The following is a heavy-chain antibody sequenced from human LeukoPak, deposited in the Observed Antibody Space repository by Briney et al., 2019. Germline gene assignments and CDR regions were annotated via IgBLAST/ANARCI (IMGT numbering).Heavy chain of an antibody. Sequence: GGSLRLSCAASGFTFSSYWMSWVRQAPGKGLESVANIKQHGSEKYYVDSVKGRFTISRDNAKNSLYLQMNSLRAEDTAVYYCARYYYDSSGYLRFDPWGQGTLVTVSS. CDR1: GFTFSSYW. CDR2: IKQHGSEK. D-gene: IGHD3-22*01. V-gene: IGHV3-7*05. CDR3: ARYYYDSSGYLRFDP. J-gene: IGHJ5*02.